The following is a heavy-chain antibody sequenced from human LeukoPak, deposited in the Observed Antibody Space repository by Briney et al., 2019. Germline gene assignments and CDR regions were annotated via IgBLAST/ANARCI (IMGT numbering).Heavy chain of an antibody. J-gene: IGHJ4*02. D-gene: IGHD3-16*02. V-gene: IGHV3-21*01. CDR2: ISSSSSYI. CDR1: GFTFSSYS. Sequence: GGSLRLSCAASGFTFSSYSMTWVRQAPGKGLEWVSSISSSSSYIYYADSVKGRFTISRDNAKNSLYLQMNSLRAEDTAVYYCARSPSILTYYDYVWGSYRYDYWGQGTLVTVSS. CDR3: ARSPSILTYYDYVWGSYRYDY.